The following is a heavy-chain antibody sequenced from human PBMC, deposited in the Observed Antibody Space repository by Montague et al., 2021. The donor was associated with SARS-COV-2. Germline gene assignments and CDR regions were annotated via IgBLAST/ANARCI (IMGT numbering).Heavy chain of an antibody. CDR2: INHSGST. CDR1: GGSFSDYY. J-gene: IGHJ6*04. V-gene: IGHV4-34*01. CDR3: AGSLRRVVPGAAGHWEKNYYCCVMDV. D-gene: IGHD2-2*01. Sequence: SETLSLTCAVSGGSFSDYYWCWIRLPQRKGLEWIWEINHSGSTNSDPTLTRRVTISVYTSKNQFSLKLSLVTAADTAVYYCAGSLRRVVPGAAGHWEKNYYCCVMDVWGKGTTVTVSS.